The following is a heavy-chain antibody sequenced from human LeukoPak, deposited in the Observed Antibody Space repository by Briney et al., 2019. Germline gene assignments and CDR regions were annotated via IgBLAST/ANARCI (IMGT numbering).Heavy chain of an antibody. CDR2: VNPNSGHT. V-gene: IGHV1-8*01. CDR1: GYTLTNYD. D-gene: IGHD1-26*01. J-gene: IGHJ6*02. Sequence: ASVKVSCKASGYTLTNYDINWVRQATGQGLEWMGWVNPNSGHTGYTQKFQGRVTMTRDTSISTAYMELSSLRSEDTAVYYCVRVQSGSYARYGMDVWGQGTTVTVSS. CDR3: VRVQSGSYARYGMDV.